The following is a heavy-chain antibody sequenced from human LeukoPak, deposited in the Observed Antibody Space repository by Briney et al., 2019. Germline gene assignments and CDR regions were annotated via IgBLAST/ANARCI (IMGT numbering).Heavy chain of an antibody. CDR3: ARGIAAAGPSAFDI. CDR1: GGSFSGYY. CDR2: INHSGST. J-gene: IGHJ3*02. Sequence: SETLSLTCAVYGGSFSGYYWSWIRQPPGKGLEWIGEINHSGSTNYNPSLKSRVTISVDTSKNQFSLKLGSVTAADTAVYYCARGIAAAGPSAFDIWGQGTMVTVSS. D-gene: IGHD6-13*01. V-gene: IGHV4-34*01.